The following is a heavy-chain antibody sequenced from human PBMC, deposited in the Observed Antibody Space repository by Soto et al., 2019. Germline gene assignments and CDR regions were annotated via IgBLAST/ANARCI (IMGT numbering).Heavy chain of an antibody. J-gene: IGHJ4*02. V-gene: IGHV4-4*02. CDR3: ARDRGVGWLQRRAWGLDY. D-gene: IGHD3-10*01. CDR2: IYHSGST. CDR1: GGSISSSNW. Sequence: SETLSLTCAVSGGSISSSNWWSWVRQPPGKGLEWIGEIYHSGSTNYNPSLKSRVTISVDKSKNQFSLKLSSVTAADTVVYYCARDRGVGWLQRRAWGLDYWGQGTLVTVSS.